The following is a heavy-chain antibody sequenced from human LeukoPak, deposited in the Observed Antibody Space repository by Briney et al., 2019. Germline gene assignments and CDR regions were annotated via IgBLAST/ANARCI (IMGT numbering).Heavy chain of an antibody. CDR2: LSGSGGST. Sequence: PGGSLRLSCAASGSTFSSYAMSWVRQAPGKGLEGVSALSGSGGSTHYADSGQGRFTISRDNSKNTLYLQANSLGAEDTAIYYCAKAAAPGGYWYFDLWGRGTLVTVSS. J-gene: IGHJ2*01. CDR1: GSTFSSYA. D-gene: IGHD6-13*01. V-gene: IGHV3-23*01. CDR3: AKAAAPGGYWYFDL.